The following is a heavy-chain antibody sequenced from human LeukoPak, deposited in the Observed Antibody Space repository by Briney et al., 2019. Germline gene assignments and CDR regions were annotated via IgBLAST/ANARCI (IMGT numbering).Heavy chain of an antibody. CDR3: ASRYCSGGSCPYYYYYYMDV. V-gene: IGHV3-23*01. CDR1: GFTFTNHW. Sequence: PGGSLRLSCVASGFTFTNHWMSWVRQAPGKGLEWASAISGSGGSTYYADSVKGRFTISRDNSKNTLYLQMNSLRAEDTAVYYCASRYCSGGSCPYYYYYYMDVWGKGTTVTVSS. CDR2: ISGSGGST. J-gene: IGHJ6*03. D-gene: IGHD2-15*01.